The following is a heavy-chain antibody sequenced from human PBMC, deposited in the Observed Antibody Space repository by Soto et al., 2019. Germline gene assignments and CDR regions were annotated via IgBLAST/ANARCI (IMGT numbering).Heavy chain of an antibody. CDR3: SRDLSYSSSWYFPNYFDY. D-gene: IGHD6-13*01. J-gene: IGHJ4*02. CDR2: IKQDGSEK. Sequence: EVQLVESGGGLVQPGGSLRLSCAASGFTFSSYWMSWVRQAPGKGLEWVANIKQDGSEKYYVDSVKGRFTISRDNAKNSLYLQMNSLTAEDTAVYYCSRDLSYSSSWYFPNYFDYWGQGTLVTVSS. CDR1: GFTFSSYW. V-gene: IGHV3-7*01.